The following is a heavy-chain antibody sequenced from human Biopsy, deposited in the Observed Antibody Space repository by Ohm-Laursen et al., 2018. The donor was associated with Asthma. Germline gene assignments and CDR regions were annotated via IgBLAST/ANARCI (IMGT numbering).Heavy chain of an antibody. J-gene: IGHJ4*02. CDR1: GGSITSSSYY. V-gene: IGHV4-39*01. Sequence: ETLSLTCVVSGGSITSSSYYWGWIRQPPGKGMEWIGSMYHSGSPYYHPSLKSRATISVDTSKNQLSLKMSSVTAADTAVYFCVRHQYSSSWSTFDYWGQGALVTVSS. D-gene: IGHD3-22*01. CDR2: MYHSGSP. CDR3: VRHQYSSSWSTFDY.